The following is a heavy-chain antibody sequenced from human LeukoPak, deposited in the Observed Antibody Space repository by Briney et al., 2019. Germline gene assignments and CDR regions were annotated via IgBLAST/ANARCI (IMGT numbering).Heavy chain of an antibody. Sequence: GASVKVSCKASGYTFTSYGISWVRQAPGQGLEWMGWISAYNGNTNYAQKLQGRVTMTTDTSTSTAYMELRSLRSDDTAVYYCARVSYGDYVVAWFGPWGQGTLVTVSS. V-gene: IGHV1-18*01. CDR3: ARVSYGDYVVAWFGP. J-gene: IGHJ5*02. CDR2: ISAYNGNT. D-gene: IGHD4-17*01. CDR1: GYTFTSYG.